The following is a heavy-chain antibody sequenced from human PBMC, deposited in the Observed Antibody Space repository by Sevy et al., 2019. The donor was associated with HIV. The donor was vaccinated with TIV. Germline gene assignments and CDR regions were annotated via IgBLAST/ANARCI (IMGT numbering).Heavy chain of an antibody. J-gene: IGHJ3*02. CDR2: IKQDGSEK. D-gene: IGHD6-19*01. CDR1: GFTFSSYW. V-gene: IGHV3-7*01. Sequence: GGSLRLSCAASGFTFSSYWMSWVHQAPGKGLEWVANIKQDGSEKYYVDSVKGRFTISRDNAKNSLYLQMNSLRAEDTAVYYCASSEYSSGFLDAFDIWGQGTMVTVSS. CDR3: ASSEYSSGFLDAFDI.